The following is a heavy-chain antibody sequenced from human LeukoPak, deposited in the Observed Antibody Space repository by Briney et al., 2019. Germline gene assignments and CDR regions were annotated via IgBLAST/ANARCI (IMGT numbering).Heavy chain of an antibody. CDR1: GDSVSSNSAT. CDR2: TYFRSKWYN. CDR3: ARGRGVGANWGIFDY. J-gene: IGHJ4*02. D-gene: IGHD7-27*01. Sequence: SQTLSLTCAISGDSVSSNSATWNWIRQSPSRGLEWLGRTYFRSKWYNDYAVSVKSRITINPDTSKNQSSLQLNSVAPEDTAVYYCARGRGVGANWGIFDYWGQGTLVTVSS. V-gene: IGHV6-1*01.